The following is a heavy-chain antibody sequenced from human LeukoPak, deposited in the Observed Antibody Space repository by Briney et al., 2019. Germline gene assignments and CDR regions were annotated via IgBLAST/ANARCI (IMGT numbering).Heavy chain of an antibody. CDR1: GGSFSGYY. J-gene: IGHJ4*02. V-gene: IGHV4-34*01. Sequence: SETLSLTCAVYGGSFSGYYWSWIRQPPGKGLEWTGEINHSGSTNYNPSLKSRVTISVDTSKNQFSLKLSSVTAADTAVYYCARGYYYDSSGYEKPPFDYWGQGTLVTISS. CDR3: ARGYYYDSSGYEKPPFDY. CDR2: INHSGST. D-gene: IGHD3-22*01.